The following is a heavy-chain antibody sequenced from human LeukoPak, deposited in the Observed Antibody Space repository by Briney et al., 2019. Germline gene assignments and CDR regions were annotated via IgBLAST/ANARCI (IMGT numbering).Heavy chain of an antibody. V-gene: IGHV3-72*01. J-gene: IGHJ4*02. Sequence: GGSLRLSCAASGFTFSDHYMDWVRQAPGKGLEWVGRIKNKANSYTTEYAASVEGRFTISRDDSKNSLYLQMNSLKTEDTAVYYCARVRLSSTAMQWLRINDYWGQGTLVTVSS. D-gene: IGHD5-12*01. CDR2: IKNKANSYTT. CDR3: ARVRLSSTAMQWLRINDY. CDR1: GFTFSDHY.